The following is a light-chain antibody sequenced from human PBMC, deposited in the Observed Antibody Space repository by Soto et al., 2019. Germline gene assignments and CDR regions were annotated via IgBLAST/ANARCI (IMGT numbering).Light chain of an antibody. CDR2: EVS. CDR1: SSDVAKYNY. CDR3: SSYAAFTTFSTVL. V-gene: IGLV2-14*01. J-gene: IGLJ2*01. Sequence: QSVLTQPASVSGSPGQSITISCTGTSSDVAKYNYVSWYQQHPGKAPKLVIYEVSYRPSGVSNRFSGSKSGNTASLTISGLQAEDEADYFCSSYAAFTTFSTVLFGGGTKLTVL.